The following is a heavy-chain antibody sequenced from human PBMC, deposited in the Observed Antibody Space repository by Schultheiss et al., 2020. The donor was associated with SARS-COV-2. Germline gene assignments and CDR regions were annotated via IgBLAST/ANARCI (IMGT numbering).Heavy chain of an antibody. CDR1: GGSFSGYY. CDR2: IYYSGST. J-gene: IGHJ3*02. CDR3: ARWGCSSTSCYYSLRHRGSRAFDI. D-gene: IGHD2-2*01. Sequence: TLSLTCAVYGGSFSGYYWSWIRQPPGKGLEWIGYIYYSGSTNYNPSLKSRVTISVDTSKNQFSLRLSSVTAADTAVYYCARWGCSSTSCYYSLRHRGSRAFDIWGQGTVVTVSS. V-gene: IGHV4-59*12.